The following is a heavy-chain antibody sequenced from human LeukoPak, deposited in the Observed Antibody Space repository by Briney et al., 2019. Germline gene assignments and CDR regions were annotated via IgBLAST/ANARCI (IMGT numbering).Heavy chain of an antibody. CDR2: VYYSGST. D-gene: IGHD2-21*02. V-gene: IGHV4-39*01. CDR1: GGSISSSIYD. Sequence: PSDPLSLTWTVAGGSISSSIYDWGWLRHPPGKGLEGSGGVYYSGSTYYKPSLKSRVTISVDTSKNQFSLKLSSVTAADTAVYYCASYCSGDCYSNYFDYWGQGTLVTVSS. CDR3: ASYCSGDCYSNYFDY. J-gene: IGHJ4*02.